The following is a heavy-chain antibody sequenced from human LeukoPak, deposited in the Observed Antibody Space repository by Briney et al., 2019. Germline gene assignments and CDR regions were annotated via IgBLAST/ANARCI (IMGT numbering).Heavy chain of an antibody. V-gene: IGHV4-28*01. Sequence: SETLSLTCAVSGYSISSSNWWGWIRQPPGKGLEWIGHIYYSGSTYYNPSLKSRVTMSVDTSKNQFSLKLSSVTAVDTAVYYCARNQIVGAMNAFDIWGQGTMVTVSS. D-gene: IGHD1-26*01. J-gene: IGHJ3*02. CDR2: IYYSGST. CDR1: GYSISSSNW. CDR3: ARNQIVGAMNAFDI.